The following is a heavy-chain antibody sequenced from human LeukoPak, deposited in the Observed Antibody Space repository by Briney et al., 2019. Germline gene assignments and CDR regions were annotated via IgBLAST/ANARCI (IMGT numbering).Heavy chain of an antibody. CDR3: ARELWFANAPGSWLDP. CDR1: GDSISSGAYS. Sequence: SETLSLTCVAYGDSISSGAYSWSWIRQPPGKGLEWIGYIFHTGSTFYNPSLKSRVTISVDNSKNQFSLRLNSVTAADTAVYYCARELWFANAPGSWLDPWGQGTLVTVSS. V-gene: IGHV4-30-2*01. J-gene: IGHJ5*02. D-gene: IGHD3-10*01. CDR2: IFHTGST.